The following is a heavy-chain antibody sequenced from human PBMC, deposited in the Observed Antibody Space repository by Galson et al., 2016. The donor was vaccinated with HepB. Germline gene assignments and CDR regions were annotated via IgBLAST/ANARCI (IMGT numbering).Heavy chain of an antibody. Sequence: SLRLSCAASGFTFSRHWMNWVRQAPGKGLVCVSRLRSDGSSTYYADSVKGRFTISRDNAKNTLYLQMNSLRAEDTAVYYCRIGAAGIDYWGQGTLVTVSS. V-gene: IGHV3-74*01. CDR3: RIGAAGIDY. D-gene: IGHD6-13*01. J-gene: IGHJ4*02. CDR2: LRSDGSST. CDR1: GFTFSRHW.